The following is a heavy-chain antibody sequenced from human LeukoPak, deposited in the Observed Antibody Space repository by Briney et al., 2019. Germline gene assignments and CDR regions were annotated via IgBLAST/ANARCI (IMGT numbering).Heavy chain of an antibody. CDR1: GFTFSNYY. CDR2: ISSSGDSI. Sequence: GGSLGLSCAASGFTFSNYYMSWIRQAPGKGLEWVSYISSSGDSIYYADSVKGRFTISRDNAKNSLYLQTNSLRAEDTAMYYCARHSSGYFRLDYWGQGTLVTVSS. J-gene: IGHJ4*02. CDR3: ARHSSGYFRLDY. V-gene: IGHV3-11*01. D-gene: IGHD3-22*01.